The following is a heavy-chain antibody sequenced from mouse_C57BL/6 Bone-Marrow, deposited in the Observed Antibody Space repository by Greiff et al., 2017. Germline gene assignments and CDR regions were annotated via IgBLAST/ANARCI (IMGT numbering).Heavy chain of an antibody. CDR2: IYPRSGNT. J-gene: IGHJ1*03. Sequence: VKLQESGAELARPGASVKLSCKASGYTFTSYGISWVKQRTGQGLEWIGEIYPRSGNTYYNEKFKGKATLTVDKSSSTAYMELRSLTSEDSAVYFCANYYGSSHEYFDVWGTGTTVTVSS. CDR3: ANYYGSSHEYFDV. D-gene: IGHD1-1*01. V-gene: IGHV1-81*01. CDR1: GYTFTSYG.